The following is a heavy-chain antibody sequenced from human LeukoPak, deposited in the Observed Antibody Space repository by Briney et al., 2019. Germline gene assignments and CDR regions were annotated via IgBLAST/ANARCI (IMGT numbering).Heavy chain of an antibody. CDR2: ISAYNGNT. V-gene: IGHV1-18*01. CDR3: ARNQYYDILTGPESTDY. J-gene: IGHJ4*02. CDR1: GYTFTSYG. D-gene: IGHD3-9*01. Sequence: ASVKVSCKASGYTFTSYGISWVRQAPGQGLEWMGWISAYNGNTNYAQKLQGRVTMTTDTSTSTAYMELRSLRSDDTAVYYCARNQYYDILTGPESTDYWGQGTLVTVSS.